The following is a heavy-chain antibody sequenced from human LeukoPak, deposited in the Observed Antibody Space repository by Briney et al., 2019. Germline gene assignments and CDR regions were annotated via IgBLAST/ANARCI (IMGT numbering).Heavy chain of an antibody. CDR1: GYTFTTYY. V-gene: IGHV1-46*01. CDR3: ARGGQRSAAASDY. CDR2: INPSGGTT. D-gene: IGHD6-13*01. Sequence: ASVKVSCKASGYTFTTYYIHWVRQAPGQGLEWMGIINPSGGTTNYAQKFQGRVTMTRDTSTSTVSMELSSLKSEDTAVYYCARGGQRSAAASDYWGQGTLVTVSS. J-gene: IGHJ4*02.